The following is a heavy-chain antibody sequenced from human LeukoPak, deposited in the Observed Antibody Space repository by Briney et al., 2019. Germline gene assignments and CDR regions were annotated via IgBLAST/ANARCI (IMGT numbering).Heavy chain of an antibody. D-gene: IGHD5-18*01. CDR1: GGSISSSSYY. V-gene: IGHV4-39*07. J-gene: IGHJ4*02. CDR2: IYYSGST. Sequence: PSETLSLTCTVSGGSISSSSYYWGWIRQPPGKGLEWIGSIYYSGSTYYNPSLKSRVTISVDTSKNQFSLKLSSVTAADTAVYYCARDGSGYSYGYWDYWGQGTLVTVSS. CDR3: ARDGSGYSYGYWDY.